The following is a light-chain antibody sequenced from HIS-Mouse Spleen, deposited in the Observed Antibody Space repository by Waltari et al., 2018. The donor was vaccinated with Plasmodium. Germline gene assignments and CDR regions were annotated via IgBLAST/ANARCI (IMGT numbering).Light chain of an antibody. CDR3: CSYAGSSTNWV. Sequence: QSALTQPASVPGSPGQSITIPCTGTSSDVGSYNLSSWYQQHPGKAPKPMIYEGSKRPSGVSNRFSGSKSGNTASLTISGLQAEDEADYYCCSYAGSSTNWVFGGGTKLTVL. J-gene: IGLJ3*02. V-gene: IGLV2-23*01. CDR2: EGS. CDR1: SSDVGSYNL.